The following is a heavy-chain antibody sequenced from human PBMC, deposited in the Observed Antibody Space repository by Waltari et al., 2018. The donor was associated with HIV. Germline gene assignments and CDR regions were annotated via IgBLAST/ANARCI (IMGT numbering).Heavy chain of an antibody. Sequence: EVQLVQSGAEVKKPGESLKISCKGSGYSFTSYWIGWVRQMPGKGLEWMGIIYPGDSDTRYSPSFQGQVTISADKSISTAYLQWSSLKASDTAMYYCARRFTYYDSSGYYHRAFDYWGQGTLVTVSS. V-gene: IGHV5-51*03. CDR2: IYPGDSDT. J-gene: IGHJ4*02. CDR1: GYSFTSYW. CDR3: ARRFTYYDSSGYYHRAFDY. D-gene: IGHD3-22*01.